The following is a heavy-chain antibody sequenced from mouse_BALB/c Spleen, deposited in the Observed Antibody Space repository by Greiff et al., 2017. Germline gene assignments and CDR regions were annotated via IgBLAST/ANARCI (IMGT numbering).Heavy chain of an antibody. CDR2: ISYDGST. CDR1: GYSITSGYY. J-gene: IGHJ4*01. CDR3: ASQNWAYAMDY. V-gene: IGHV3-6*02. D-gene: IGHD4-1*01. Sequence: EVKLMESGPGLVKPSQSLSLTCSVSGYSITSGYYWNWIRQLPGNKLEWMAYISYDGSTNYNPSLKNRISITRDTSKNQFFLKLNSVTTEDTATYYCASQNWAYAMDYWGQGTSVTVSS.